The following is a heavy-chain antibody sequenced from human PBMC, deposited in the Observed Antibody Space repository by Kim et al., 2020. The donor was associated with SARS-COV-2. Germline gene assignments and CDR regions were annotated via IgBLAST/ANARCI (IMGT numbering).Heavy chain of an antibody. CDR1: GFTFSSYA. V-gene: IGHV3-64*01. Sequence: GGSLRLSCAASGFTFSSYAMHWVRQAPGKGLEYVSAISSNGGSTYYANSVKGRFTISRDNSKNTLYLQMGSLRAEDMAVYYCARSIAHYYGSGSYYSTPEYYYYYYGMDVWGQGTTVTVSS. D-gene: IGHD3-10*01. J-gene: IGHJ6*02. CDR2: ISSNGGST. CDR3: ARSIAHYYGSGSYYSTPEYYYYYYGMDV.